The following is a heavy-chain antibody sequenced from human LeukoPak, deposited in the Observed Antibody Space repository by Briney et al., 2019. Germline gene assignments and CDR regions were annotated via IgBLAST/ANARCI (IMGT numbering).Heavy chain of an antibody. D-gene: IGHD3-10*01. V-gene: IGHV4-30-2*01. J-gene: IGHJ4*02. CDR2: IYKSGST. Sequence: SETLSLTCTVSGGSINSDGYYWSWIRQPPGKGLEWIGYIYKSGSTNYNPSLKSRVTISVERSKNQFSLKLSSVTAADTAVYYCARDPDYGSAAPPPDWGQGTLVTVSS. CDR1: GGSINSDGYY. CDR3: ARDPDYGSAAPPPD.